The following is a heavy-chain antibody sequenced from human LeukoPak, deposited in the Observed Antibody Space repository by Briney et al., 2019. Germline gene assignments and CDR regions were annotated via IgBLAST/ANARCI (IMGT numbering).Heavy chain of an antibody. V-gene: IGHV3-30-3*01. D-gene: IGHD6-19*01. CDR2: ISYDGSNK. J-gene: IGHJ6*02. CDR3: ARDGPYSSGWGYYYYGMDV. CDR1: GFTFSSYA. Sequence: PGGSLRLSCAASGFTFSSYAMHWVRQAPGKGLEWVAVISYDGSNKYYADSVKGRYTISRDNSKNTLYLQMNSLRAEDTAVYYCARDGPYSSGWGYYYYGMDVWGQGTTVTVSS.